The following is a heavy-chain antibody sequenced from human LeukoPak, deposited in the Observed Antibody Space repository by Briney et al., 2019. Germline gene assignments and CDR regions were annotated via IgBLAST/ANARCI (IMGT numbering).Heavy chain of an antibody. CDR2: IWYDGSYK. CDR3: ARDAYGFDP. Sequence: PGRSLRLSCAASGFIFSSYGMHWVRQAPGKGLEWVAVIWYDGSYKYYADSVKGRFTISRDNSKNTLYLQMNSLRADDTAVYYCARDAYGFDPWGQGTLVTVPS. V-gene: IGHV3-33*01. J-gene: IGHJ5*02. CDR1: GFIFSSYG. D-gene: IGHD2-2*01.